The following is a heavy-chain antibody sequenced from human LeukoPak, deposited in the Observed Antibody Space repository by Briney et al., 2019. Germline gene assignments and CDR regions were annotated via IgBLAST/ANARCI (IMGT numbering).Heavy chain of an antibody. D-gene: IGHD6-13*01. Sequence: GGSLRLSCAAPGFTFSSYSMNWVRQAPGKGLEWVSSISSSSSYIYYADSVKGRFTISRDNAKNSLYLQMNSLRAEDTAVYYCARTDRQQLVRGFYYYMDVWGKGTTVTVSS. V-gene: IGHV3-21*01. CDR1: GFTFSSYS. CDR2: ISSSSSYI. J-gene: IGHJ6*03. CDR3: ARTDRQQLVRGFYYYMDV.